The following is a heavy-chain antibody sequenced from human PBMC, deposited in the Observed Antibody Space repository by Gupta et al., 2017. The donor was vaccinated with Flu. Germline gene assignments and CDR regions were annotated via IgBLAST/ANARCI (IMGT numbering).Heavy chain of an antibody. V-gene: IGHV3-15*01. CDR3: TTDHMEGSGWTGYFEY. CDR2: LKSKTDGGTT. CDR1: GFTFSSTW. J-gene: IGHJ4*02. D-gene: IGHD6-19*01. Sequence: EVQLVESGGGLVKPGGSLRLSCVASGFTFSSTWMSWVRQAPGKGLEWVGRLKSKTDGGTTDYAAPVKGRFTMSRDDSENTLYLQMNSLKTEDTAVYYCTTDHMEGSGWTGYFEYWGQGTLVTVSS.